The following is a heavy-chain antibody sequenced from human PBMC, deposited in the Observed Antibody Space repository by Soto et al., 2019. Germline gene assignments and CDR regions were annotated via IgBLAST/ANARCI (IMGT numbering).Heavy chain of an antibody. CDR1: GGSSSSSSYY. D-gene: IGHD3-10*01. V-gene: IGHV4-39*01. CDR2: IYYSGST. CDR3: ARMALWFGELLYYFDY. J-gene: IGHJ4*02. Sequence: SQPLSLTCTVSGGSSSSSSYYWGWIRQPPGKGLEWIGSIYYSGSTYYNPSLKSRVTISVDTSKNQFSLKLSSVTAADTAVYYCARMALWFGELLYYFDYWGQGTLVTVSS.